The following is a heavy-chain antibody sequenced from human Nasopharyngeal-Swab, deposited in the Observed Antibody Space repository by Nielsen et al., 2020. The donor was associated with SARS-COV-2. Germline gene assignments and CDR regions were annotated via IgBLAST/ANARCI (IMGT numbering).Heavy chain of an antibody. J-gene: IGHJ5*02. D-gene: IGHD4-17*01. Sequence: GGSLRLSCVASGFTFITSWMHWVRQTPGEGLVWVARVNGDGTLITYADSVKGRFTVSRDNAKNSLYLQMNSLRAEDTAVYYCARAPSTVTTRGWFDPWGQGTLVTVSS. CDR1: GFTFITSW. CDR3: ARAPSTVTTRGWFDP. V-gene: IGHV3-74*03. CDR2: VNGDGTLI.